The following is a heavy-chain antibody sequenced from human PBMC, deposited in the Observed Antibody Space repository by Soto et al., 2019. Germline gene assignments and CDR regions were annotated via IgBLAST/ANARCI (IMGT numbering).Heavy chain of an antibody. J-gene: IGHJ6*02. CDR1: GFSLSTSGMC. CDR2: IDWDDDK. V-gene: IGHV2-5*08. CDR3: IQSRCGGDCLQSYASHYYYGMDV. Sequence: SGPTLVNPTQTLTLTCTFSGFSLSTSGMCVSWIRQPPGKALEWLARIDWDDDKRYSPSLRSRLTINKDTSKNQVVLTMTNMDPVDTATYYCIQSRCGGDCLQSYASHYYYGMDVWGQGTTVTVSS. D-gene: IGHD2-21*02.